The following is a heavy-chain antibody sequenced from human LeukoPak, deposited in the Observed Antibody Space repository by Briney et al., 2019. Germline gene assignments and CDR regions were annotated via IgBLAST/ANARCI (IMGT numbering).Heavy chain of an antibody. CDR2: IYYSGST. V-gene: IGHV4-59*01. D-gene: IGHD6-19*01. J-gene: IGHJ6*03. CDR3: AIVSWLPRRGDYYYYMDV. Sequence: SETLSLTCTVSGDSISSYYWSWIRQPPGKGREWIGYIYYSGSTNYNPSLKSRVTISVDTSKNQFSLKLSSVTAADTAVYYCAIVSWLPRRGDYYYYMDVWGKGTTVTVSS. CDR1: GDSISSYY.